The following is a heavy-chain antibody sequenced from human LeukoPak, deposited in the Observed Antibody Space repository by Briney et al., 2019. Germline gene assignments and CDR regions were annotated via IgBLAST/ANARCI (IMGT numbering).Heavy chain of an antibody. V-gene: IGHV3-30*18. CDR2: ISYDGSNK. CDR3: AKELTRPNRPVAGLNY. D-gene: IGHD6-19*01. CDR1: GFTFSAYG. J-gene: IGHJ4*02. Sequence: AGGSLRLSCAASGFTFSAYGMHWVRQAPGKGLEWVAIISYDGSNKYYPDSVKGRFTISRDDSKNTLYLQMNSLRTEDTAVYYCAKELTRPNRPVAGLNYWGQGALVTASS.